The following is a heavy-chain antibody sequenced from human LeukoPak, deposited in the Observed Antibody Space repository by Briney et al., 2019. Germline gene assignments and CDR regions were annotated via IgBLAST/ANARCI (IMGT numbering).Heavy chain of an antibody. CDR3: ARRGRIAAAGRGHYMDV. CDR2: IYTSGST. J-gene: IGHJ6*03. Sequence: SETLSLTCTVSGGSISSGSYYWSWIRQPAGKGLEWIGRIYTSGSTNYNPSLKSRVTISVDTSKSQFSLKLSSVTAADTAVYYCARRGRIAAAGRGHYMDVWGKGTTVTISS. V-gene: IGHV4-61*02. D-gene: IGHD6-13*01. CDR1: GGSISSGSYY.